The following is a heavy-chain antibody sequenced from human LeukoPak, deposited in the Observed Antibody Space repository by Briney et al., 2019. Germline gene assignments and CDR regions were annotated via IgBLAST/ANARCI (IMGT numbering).Heavy chain of an antibody. V-gene: IGHV4-4*07. CDR1: GGSISNYY. CDR2: IYTSGST. D-gene: IGHD6-19*01. J-gene: IGHJ6*03. Sequence: PSDTLSLTCTVSGGSISNYYWGWIRQPAGKGLEWIGRIYTSGSTNYNPSLKSRVTMSVDTSKNQFSLKLSSVTAADTAVYYCARDKRVAVAGTYIYYYYMDVWGNGTTVTISS. CDR3: ARDKRVAVAGTYIYYYYMDV.